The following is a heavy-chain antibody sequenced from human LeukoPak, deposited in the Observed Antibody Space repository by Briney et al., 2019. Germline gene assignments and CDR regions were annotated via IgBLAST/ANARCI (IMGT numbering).Heavy chain of an antibody. V-gene: IGHV1-8*01. CDR3: ARVPSGGRKKGYYYYGMDV. CDR2: MNPNSGNT. Sequence: ASVKVSCKASGYTFTSYDINWVRQATGQGLEWMGWMNPNSGNTGYAQKFQGRVTMTRNTSISTAYMELSSLRSEDTAVYYCARVPSGGRKKGYYYYGMDVWGQGTTVTVSS. J-gene: IGHJ6*02. CDR1: GYTFTSYD. D-gene: IGHD2-15*01.